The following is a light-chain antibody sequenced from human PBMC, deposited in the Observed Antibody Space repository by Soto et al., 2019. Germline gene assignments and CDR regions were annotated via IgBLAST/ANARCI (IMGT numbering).Light chain of an antibody. Sequence: DIYMTQSPSTLSASVGDRVTITCRASQRISSWLAWYQQKPGRAPKLLIYEASNLEDGVPSRFSGTGSGTEFTLTISSLQPDDSATYYCQQYHSYPWTFGQGTKVEI. J-gene: IGKJ1*01. CDR1: QRISSW. CDR3: QQYHSYPWT. V-gene: IGKV1-5*03. CDR2: EAS.